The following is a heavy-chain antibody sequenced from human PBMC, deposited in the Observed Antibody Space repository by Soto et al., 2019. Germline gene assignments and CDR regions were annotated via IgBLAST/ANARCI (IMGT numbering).Heavy chain of an antibody. D-gene: IGHD3-10*01. V-gene: IGHV3-48*01. CDR3: ARAALLWFGELSGCFDS. CDR1: GFTFSSYS. J-gene: IGHJ5*01. Sequence: PGGSLRLSCAASGFTFSSYSMNWVRQAPGKGLEWVSYISSSSSTIYYADSVKGRFTISRDNAKNSLYLQMNSLRAEDTAVYYCARAALLWFGELSGCFDSWGQGTLVTVSS. CDR2: ISSSSSTI.